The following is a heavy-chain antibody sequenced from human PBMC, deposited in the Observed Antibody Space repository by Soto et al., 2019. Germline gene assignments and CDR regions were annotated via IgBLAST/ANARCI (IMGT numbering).Heavy chain of an antibody. CDR1: GGSISSGGHY. V-gene: IGHV4-31*03. Sequence: QVQLQESGPGLVKPSQTLSLTCTVSGGSISSGGHYWNWIRQEPGKGLEWIGNIHYSGSTYYNPSLKRRIPISCDTSKNQFSLRLTSVTSADTAVYYCAKGRRVGEKLWGIAYWGQGILVTVSS. D-gene: IGHD3-10*01. CDR2: IHYSGST. CDR3: AKGRRVGEKLWGIAY. J-gene: IGHJ4*02.